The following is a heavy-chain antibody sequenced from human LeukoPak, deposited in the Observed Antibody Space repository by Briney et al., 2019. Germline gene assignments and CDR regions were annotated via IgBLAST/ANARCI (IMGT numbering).Heavy chain of an antibody. CDR2: MYYSGNT. D-gene: IGHD3-10*01. J-gene: IGHJ4*02. CDR3: ARSLSGSGSYASAY. Sequence: PSETLSLTCSVSGGSINSNNYLWVWIGQPPGKGPEWIASMYYSGNTYYNPSLESRVTISSDTSKNQFSLKLTSVTAADTAVYFCARSLSGSGSYASAYWGQGTLVTVSS. V-gene: IGHV4-39*01. CDR1: GGSINSNNYL.